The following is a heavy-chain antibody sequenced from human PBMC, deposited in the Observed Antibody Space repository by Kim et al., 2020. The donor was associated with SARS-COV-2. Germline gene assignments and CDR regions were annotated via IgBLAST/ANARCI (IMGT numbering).Heavy chain of an antibody. Sequence: SETLSLTCAVYGGSFSGYYWSWIRQPPGKGLEWIGEINHSGSTNYNPSLKSRVTISVDTSKNQFSLKLSSVTAADTAVYYCARGRPLTIFGVVIIRDYFDYWGQGTLVTVSS. CDR1: GGSFSGYY. CDR2: INHSGST. J-gene: IGHJ4*02. CDR3: ARGRPLTIFGVVIIRDYFDY. D-gene: IGHD3-3*01. V-gene: IGHV4-34*01.